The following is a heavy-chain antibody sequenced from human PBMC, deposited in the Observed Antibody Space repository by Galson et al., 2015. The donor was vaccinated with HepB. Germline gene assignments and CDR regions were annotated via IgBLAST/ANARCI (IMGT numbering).Heavy chain of an antibody. J-gene: IGHJ4*02. V-gene: IGHV3-23*01. D-gene: IGHD3-16*01. CDR2: FSGRGGST. CDR1: GITFNFYA. Sequence: SLRLSCAASGITFNFYAMIWVRQAPGKGLEWVSGFSGRGGSTYYTDSVKGRFTISRDNSKNTLYLQMNSLRAEDTAVYYGAKEPTWGIPGYYWGQGTLVTVSS. CDR3: AKEPTWGIPGYY.